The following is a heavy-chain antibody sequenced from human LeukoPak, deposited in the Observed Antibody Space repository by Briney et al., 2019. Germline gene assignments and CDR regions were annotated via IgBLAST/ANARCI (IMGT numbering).Heavy chain of an antibody. CDR3: ARVRRETKRSLGRTTEYSYYYNMDV. V-gene: IGHV3-48*04. J-gene: IGHJ6*03. CDR1: GFTFNKYS. Sequence: TGGSLRLSCVASGFTFNKYSMNWVRQAPGKGLQWLSYISGTSRTIYYADSVKGRFAISRDNARNSLYLQMNSLRAEDTAVYYCARVRRETKRSLGRTTEYSYYYNMDVWGKGTTVTVSS. D-gene: IGHD1/OR15-1a*01. CDR2: ISGTSRTI.